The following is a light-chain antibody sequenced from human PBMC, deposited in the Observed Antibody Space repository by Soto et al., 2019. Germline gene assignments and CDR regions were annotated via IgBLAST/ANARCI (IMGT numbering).Light chain of an antibody. Sequence: QSVLTQPASVSGSPGQSITISCTGTSSDVGRYNYVSWYQHHPGKAPTLMTYDVRNRPSGVSNRFSGSKSGNTSSLTISGLQAEDEADYFCSSYTTSTTYVFGAGTKVTVL. CDR3: SSYTTSTTYV. CDR2: DVR. CDR1: SSDVGRYNY. J-gene: IGLJ1*01. V-gene: IGLV2-14*01.